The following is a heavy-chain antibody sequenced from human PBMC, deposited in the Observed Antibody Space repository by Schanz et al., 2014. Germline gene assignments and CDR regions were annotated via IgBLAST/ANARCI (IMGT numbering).Heavy chain of an antibody. J-gene: IGHJ4*02. CDR2: IYETGRT. V-gene: IGHV4-4*02. CDR3: ARLEYTSGWQGFDY. Sequence: QVQLQESGPGLVKPSGTLSLTCTISRGSIGSTNWWSWLRQSPRKGLEWISDIYETGRTNYTPSPRVRSTFPGHKPTTPFPLDLPAVTAADTAVYYCARLEYTSGWQGFDYWGQGILVTVSP. D-gene: IGHD1-1*01. CDR1: RGSIGSTNW.